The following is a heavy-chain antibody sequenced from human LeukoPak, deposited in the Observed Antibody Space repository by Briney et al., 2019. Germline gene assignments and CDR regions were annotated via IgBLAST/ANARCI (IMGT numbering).Heavy chain of an antibody. Sequence: ASVKVSCKASSDEFNTYGISWVRQAPGQGLEWMGWISVHNGNTKYTQKLQGRVTMTTGTSTTTAYMELRSLRSDDTAVYYCATSGNGNWFDPWGQGTLVTVSS. V-gene: IGHV1-18*01. CDR2: ISVHNGNT. J-gene: IGHJ5*02. CDR3: ATSGNGNWFDP. CDR1: SDEFNTYG. D-gene: IGHD4-23*01.